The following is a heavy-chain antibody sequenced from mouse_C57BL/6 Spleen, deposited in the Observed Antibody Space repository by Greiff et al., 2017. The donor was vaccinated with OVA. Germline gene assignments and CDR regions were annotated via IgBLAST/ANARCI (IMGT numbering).Heavy chain of an antibody. D-gene: IGHD1-1*01. Sequence: QVQLQQPGAELVMPGASVKLSCKASGYTFTSYWMHWVKQRPGQGLEWIGEIDPSDSYTNYNQKFKGKSTLTVDKSSSTAYMQLSSLTSEDSAVYYCASRPSYYGSSYDWYFDVWGTGTTVTVSS. CDR2: IDPSDSYT. V-gene: IGHV1-69*01. J-gene: IGHJ1*03. CDR1: GYTFTSYW. CDR3: ASRPSYYGSSYDWYFDV.